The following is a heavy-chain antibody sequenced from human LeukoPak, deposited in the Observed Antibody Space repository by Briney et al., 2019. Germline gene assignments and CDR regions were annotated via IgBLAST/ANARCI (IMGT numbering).Heavy chain of an antibody. V-gene: IGHV3-23*01. CDR1: GFTFSSYG. J-gene: IGHJ4*02. Sequence: GGSLRLSCAASGFTFSSYGMSWVRQAPGKGLEWVSAISGSGGSTYYADSVKGRFTISRDNAKNTLYLQMNSLRAEDTAVYYCARGWEGYFDYWGQGTLVTVSS. D-gene: IGHD6-19*01. CDR2: ISGSGGST. CDR3: ARGWEGYFDY.